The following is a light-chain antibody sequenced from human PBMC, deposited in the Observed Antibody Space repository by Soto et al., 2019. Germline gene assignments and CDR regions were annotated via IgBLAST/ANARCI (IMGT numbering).Light chain of an antibody. Sequence: ARTQPRSVSGSPGQSVTMSCTRTSSDVANYKYVSWYQQHPGKAPKLMIYDVNKRPSGVPYRFSGSKSGNTASLTISGLQAEDEADYYCCSYAGTYTRVFGTGTKGTVL. J-gene: IGLJ1*01. CDR2: DVN. CDR3: CSYAGTYTRV. CDR1: SSDVANYKY. V-gene: IGLV2-11*01.